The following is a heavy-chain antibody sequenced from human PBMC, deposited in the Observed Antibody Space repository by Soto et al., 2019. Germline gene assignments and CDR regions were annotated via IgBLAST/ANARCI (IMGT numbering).Heavy chain of an antibody. J-gene: IGHJ4*02. CDR1: GFTFSSYW. Sequence: GGSLRLSCSASGFTFSSYWMHWVRQAPGKGLVWVSRINSDESSTNYADSVKGRFTISRDNAKNTLYLQMDSLRAEDTAVYYCAKARGSSTYYFDSWSQGTLVTVSS. D-gene: IGHD2-15*01. CDR3: AKARGSSTYYFDS. V-gene: IGHV3-74*01. CDR2: INSDESST.